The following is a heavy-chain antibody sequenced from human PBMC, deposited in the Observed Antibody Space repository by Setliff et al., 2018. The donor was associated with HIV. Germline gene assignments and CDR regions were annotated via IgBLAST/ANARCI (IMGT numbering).Heavy chain of an antibody. CDR2: VYVGGTV. CDR1: GGSMSSGSYS. V-gene: IGHV4-61*09. CDR3: ARGRTIGVSAVFFDP. J-gene: IGHJ5*02. Sequence: SETLSLTCTVSGGSMSSGSYSWTWLRQPAGKEPELIGHVYVGGTVIYNPSFASRLTISIVPSKNQFSLDLRSVTAADTAKYYCARGRTIGVSAVFFDPWGQGTPVTVSS. D-gene: IGHD3-3*01.